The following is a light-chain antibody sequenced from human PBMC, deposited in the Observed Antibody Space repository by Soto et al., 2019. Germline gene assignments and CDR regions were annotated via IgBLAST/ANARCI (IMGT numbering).Light chain of an antibody. V-gene: IGKV1-9*01. J-gene: IGKJ5*01. CDR1: QGINTF. Sequence: IQLTQSPSSXSASVGDRVTITCRASQGINTFLAWYQQRAGKAPKLLIYAASTLQSGVPSRFSGSGSGTDFTLTISSLQSEDFATYYCQQINSYPITFGQGTRLEIK. CDR3: QQINSYPIT. CDR2: AAS.